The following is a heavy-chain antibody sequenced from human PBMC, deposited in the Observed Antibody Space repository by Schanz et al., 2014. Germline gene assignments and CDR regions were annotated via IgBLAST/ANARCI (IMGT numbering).Heavy chain of an antibody. CDR3: ARDRRNADLDY. CDR2: ISSRSSHI. J-gene: IGHJ4*02. CDR1: GFGFSSYS. V-gene: IGHV3-21*01. D-gene: IGHD1-1*01. Sequence: EVQLVESGGGLIQPGGSLRLSCAASGFGFSSYSMNWVRQAPGKGLEWVSSISSRSSHIYYADSVKGRFTVSRDNAKNSVYLEMNSLRAEDTALYYCARDRRNADLDYWGQGTLVTVSS.